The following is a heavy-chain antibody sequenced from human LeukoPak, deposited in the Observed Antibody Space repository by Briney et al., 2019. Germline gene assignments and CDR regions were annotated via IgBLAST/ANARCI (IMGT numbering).Heavy chain of an antibody. J-gene: IGHJ6*03. D-gene: IGHD5-18*01. CDR2: ISSSSSYI. V-gene: IGHV3-21*01. Sequence: GGSLRLSCAASGFTFSSYSMNWVRQAPGKGLEWVSSISSSSSYIYYADSVKGRFTISRDNAKNSLYLQMNSLRAEDTAVYYCARDAHTAMVELRYYYYMDVWGKGTTVTVSS. CDR1: GFTFSSYS. CDR3: ARDAHTAMVELRYYYYMDV.